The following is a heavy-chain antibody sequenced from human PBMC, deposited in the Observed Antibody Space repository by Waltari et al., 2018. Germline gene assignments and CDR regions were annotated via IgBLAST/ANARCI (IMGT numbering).Heavy chain of an antibody. V-gene: IGHV1-69-2*01. J-gene: IGHJ3*01. CDR1: GYTFSDYY. D-gene: IGHD3-10*01. Sequence: EVQLRQSGAELRKPGTPVQISCKASGYTFSDYYIHWVQQAPGKGLQWVGLVDPEDGQAIYAEKFQGRVTITADTSTDTAYLELSSLTSEDTAVFYCATALGDNTSASRPFHLWGQGTVITVSS. CDR3: ATALGDNTSASRPFHL. CDR2: VDPEDGQA.